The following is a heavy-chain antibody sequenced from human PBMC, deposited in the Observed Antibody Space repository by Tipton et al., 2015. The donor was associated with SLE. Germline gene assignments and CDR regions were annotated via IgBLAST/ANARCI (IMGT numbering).Heavy chain of an antibody. CDR1: GGSISSGSYY. CDR3: ARQRPQSSGGFDI. CDR2: IYTSGST. V-gene: IGHV4-61*02. Sequence: TLSLTCTVSGGSISSGSYYWSWIRQPAGKGLEWIGRIYTSGSTNYNPSLKSRVTISVDASKNQFSLKLSSLTAADTAVYYCARQRPQSSGGFDIWGQGTMISVSS. J-gene: IGHJ3*02. D-gene: IGHD2-8*02.